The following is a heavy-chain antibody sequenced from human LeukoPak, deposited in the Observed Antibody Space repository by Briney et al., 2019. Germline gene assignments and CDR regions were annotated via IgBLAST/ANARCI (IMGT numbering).Heavy chain of an antibody. CDR3: ARERICGGDCPHDAFDI. D-gene: IGHD2-21*01. V-gene: IGHV4-61*02. Sequence: PSETLSLTCTVSGGSISSGSYYWRWIRQPAGKGLEWIGRIYTSGSTNYNPSLKSRVTISVDTSKNKFSLKLSSVTAADTAVYYCARERICGGDCPHDAFDIWGQGTMVTVSS. CDR1: GGSISSGSYY. CDR2: IYTSGST. J-gene: IGHJ3*02.